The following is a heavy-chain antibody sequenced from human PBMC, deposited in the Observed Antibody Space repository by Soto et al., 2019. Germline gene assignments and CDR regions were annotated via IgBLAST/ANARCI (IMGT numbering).Heavy chain of an antibody. CDR3: TRGGDACKNGH. D-gene: IGHD2-21*01. CDR1: GGSISSGGYS. Sequence: PSETLSLTCAVSGGSISSGGYSWSWIRQPPGKGLEWIGYIYHSGSTYYNPSLKSRVTMSVDRSKNQFSLKLTSVNAADTAVYYCTRGGDACKNGHWGQGTLVTVSS. V-gene: IGHV4-30-2*02. CDR2: IYHSGST. J-gene: IGHJ4*02.